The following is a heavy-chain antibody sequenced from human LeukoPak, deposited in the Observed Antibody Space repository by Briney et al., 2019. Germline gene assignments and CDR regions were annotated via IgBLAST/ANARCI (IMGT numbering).Heavy chain of an antibody. CDR3: ARAGWGYCSSTSCYMRYYYYYMDV. V-gene: IGHV4-38-2*02. CDR2: IYHSGST. D-gene: IGHD2-2*02. Sequence: SETLSLTCTVSGYSISSGYYWGWIRQPPGKGLEWIGSIYHSGSTYYNPSLKSRVTISVDTSKNQFSLKLSSVTAADTAVYYCARAGWGYCSSTSCYMRYYYYYMDVWGKGTTVTVSS. J-gene: IGHJ6*03. CDR1: GYSISSGYY.